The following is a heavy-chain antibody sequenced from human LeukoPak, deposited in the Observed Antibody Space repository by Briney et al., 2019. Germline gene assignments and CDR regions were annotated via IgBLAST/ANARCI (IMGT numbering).Heavy chain of an antibody. Sequence: SETLSLTCVVSGYSISSDYFWGWIRQPPGKGLAWIVAISHSGTTFYKPSLKTRVTISLDTSKTQFSLKLSSVTAADTAVYYCVRDVGQLRSDYWGQGTLVTVSS. D-gene: IGHD2-2*01. V-gene: IGHV4-38-2*02. CDR1: GYSISSDYF. CDR2: ISHSGTT. J-gene: IGHJ4*02. CDR3: VRDVGQLRSDY.